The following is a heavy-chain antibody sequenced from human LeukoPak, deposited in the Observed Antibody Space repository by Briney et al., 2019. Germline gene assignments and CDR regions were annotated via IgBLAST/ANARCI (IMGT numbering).Heavy chain of an antibody. Sequence: GGSLRLSCAASGFTVSSNYMSWVRQAPGKGLEWVSVIYSGGSTYYADSVKGRFTISRDNSKNTLYLQMNSLRAEDTAEYYCARSAVGTSCCTAVDYWGQGTLVTVSS. V-gene: IGHV3-66*01. CDR1: GFTVSSNY. CDR3: ARSAVGTSCCTAVDY. D-gene: IGHD1-26*01. J-gene: IGHJ4*02. CDR2: IYSGGST.